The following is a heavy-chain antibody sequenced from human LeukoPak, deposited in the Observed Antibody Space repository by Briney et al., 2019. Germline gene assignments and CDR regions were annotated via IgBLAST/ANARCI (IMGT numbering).Heavy chain of an antibody. D-gene: IGHD3-22*01. J-gene: IGHJ6*03. Sequence: GASVKVSCKASGYTFTGYYMHWVRQAPEQGLEWMGWINPDSGGTNYAHNFQGRVTMARDTSISAAFMELSRLRSDDTAVYYCARSHYDSSGYTYYYYMDVWGKGTTVTISS. CDR1: GYTFTGYY. CDR2: INPDSGGT. CDR3: ARSHYDSSGYTYYYYMDV. V-gene: IGHV1-2*07.